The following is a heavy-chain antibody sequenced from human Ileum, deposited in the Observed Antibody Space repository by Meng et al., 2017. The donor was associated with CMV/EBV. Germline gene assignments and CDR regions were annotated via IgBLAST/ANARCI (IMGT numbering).Heavy chain of an antibody. CDR3: ARTYYDFWSGSFQWFDP. Sequence: SISSGGYYWSSIRQPPGKGLEWIGYIYYSGSTYYNPSLKSRLTISVDTSKNHFSLKLSSVTAADTAMYYCARTYYDFWSGSFQWFDPWGQGTLVTVSS. V-gene: IGHV4-30-4*08. J-gene: IGHJ5*02. D-gene: IGHD3-3*01. CDR1: SISSGGYY. CDR2: IYYSGST.